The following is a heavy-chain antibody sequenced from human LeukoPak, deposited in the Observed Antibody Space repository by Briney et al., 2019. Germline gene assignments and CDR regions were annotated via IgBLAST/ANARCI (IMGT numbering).Heavy chain of an antibody. CDR2: ISSDGSSK. V-gene: IGHV3-30*03. D-gene: IGHD6-19*01. CDR1: GFTFRSYG. Sequence: GGSLRLSCAASGFTFRSYGMHWVRQAPGKGLEWVAVISSDGSSKNYADSMKGQFTISRDNSKNTLFLQMNNLRAEDTAVYYCARDSPRLSGWLGHFDYWGQGTLVTVSS. J-gene: IGHJ4*02. CDR3: ARDSPRLSGWLGHFDY.